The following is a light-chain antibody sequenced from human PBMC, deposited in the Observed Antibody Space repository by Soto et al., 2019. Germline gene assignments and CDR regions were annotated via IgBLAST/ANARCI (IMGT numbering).Light chain of an antibody. CDR2: GAS. CDR3: QQYNNWPPEIT. CDR1: QSVSSN. V-gene: IGKV3-15*01. J-gene: IGKJ4*01. Sequence: EIVMTQSPATLYVSPGERATLSCRASQSVSSNLAWYQQKPGQAPRLLIYGASTRATGIPARFSGSGSGTEFTLTISSLQSEDFAVDYCQQYNNWPPEITFGGGTKVEIK.